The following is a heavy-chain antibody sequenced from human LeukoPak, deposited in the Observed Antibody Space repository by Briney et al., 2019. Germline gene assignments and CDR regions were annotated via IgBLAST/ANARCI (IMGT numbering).Heavy chain of an antibody. J-gene: IGHJ4*02. Sequence: PGGSLRLSCAASGFTFSSYAMHWVRQAPGKGLEWVAVISYDGSNKYYANSVKGRFTISRDHSQNTLYLQMNSLRTEDTAVYYCAREISTGWPDYWGQGTLVTVSS. D-gene: IGHD6-19*01. CDR3: AREISTGWPDY. CDR1: GFTFSSYA. CDR2: ISYDGSNK. V-gene: IGHV3-30-3*01.